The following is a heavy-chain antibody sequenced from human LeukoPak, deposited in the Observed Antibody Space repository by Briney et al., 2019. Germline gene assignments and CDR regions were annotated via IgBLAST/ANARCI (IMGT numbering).Heavy chain of an antibody. V-gene: IGHV3-9*01. CDR3: AREGPYYYYYMDV. CDR1: GFTFDDYA. J-gene: IGHJ6*03. Sequence: GGSLRLSCAASGFTFDDYAMHWVRQAPGKGLEWVSGISWNSGSIGYADSVKGRFTISRDNAKNSLYLQMNSLRAEDTAVYYCAREGPYYYYYMDVWGKGTTVTVSS. CDR2: ISWNSGSI.